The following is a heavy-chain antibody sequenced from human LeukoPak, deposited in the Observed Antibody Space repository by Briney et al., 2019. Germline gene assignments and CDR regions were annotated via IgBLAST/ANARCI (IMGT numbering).Heavy chain of an antibody. J-gene: IGHJ5*02. CDR2: IYYSGST. D-gene: IGHD3-16*01. V-gene: IGHV4-59*01. CDR3: ASQHYDYVNWFDP. Sequence: PSETLSLTCTVSGGSISSYYWSWLRQPPGKGLEWIGYIYYSGSTNYNPSLKSRVTISVDTPKNQFSLKLSSVTAADTAVYYCASQHYDYVNWFDPWGQGTLVTVSS. CDR1: GGSISSYY.